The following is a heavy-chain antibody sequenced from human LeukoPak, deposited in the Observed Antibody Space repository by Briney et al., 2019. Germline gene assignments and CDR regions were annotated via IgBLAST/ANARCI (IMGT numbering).Heavy chain of an antibody. Sequence: GGSLRLSCAASGFTFSSYEMNWVRQAPGKGLEWVANIKQDGSEKYYVDSVKGRFTISRDNAKNSLYLQMNSLRAEDTAVYYCARGYLDSSSWYFDYWGQGTLVTVSS. V-gene: IGHV3-7*01. CDR1: GFTFSSYE. D-gene: IGHD6-13*01. J-gene: IGHJ4*02. CDR2: IKQDGSEK. CDR3: ARGYLDSSSWYFDY.